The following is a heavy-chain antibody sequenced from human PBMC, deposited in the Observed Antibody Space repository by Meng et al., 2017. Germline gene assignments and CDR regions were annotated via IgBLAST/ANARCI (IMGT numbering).Heavy chain of an antibody. J-gene: IGHJ4*02. CDR3: AKDILLQFDY. Sequence: GESLKISCAASGFTFSSYAMHWVRQAPGKGLEWVAVISYDGSNKYYADSVKGRFTISRDNSKNTLYLQMNSLRAEDTAVYYCAKDILLQFDYWGQGTLVTVSS. D-gene: IGHD2/OR15-2a*01. CDR1: GFTFSSYA. CDR2: ISYDGSNK. V-gene: IGHV3-30*07.